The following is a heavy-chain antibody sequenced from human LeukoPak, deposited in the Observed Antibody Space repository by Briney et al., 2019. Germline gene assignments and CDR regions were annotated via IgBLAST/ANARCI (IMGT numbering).Heavy chain of an antibody. CDR2: ISSSGSTI. V-gene: IGHV3-48*03. D-gene: IGHD2-15*01. J-gene: IGHJ4*02. CDR1: GFTFSSYE. Sequence: GGSLRLSCAASGFTFSSYEMNWVRQAPGKGLEWVSYISSSGSTIYYADSVKGRFTISRDNSKNTLYLQMNSLRAEDTAVYYCAKEENLGYCSGGSCSFQYYFDYWGQGTLVTVSS. CDR3: AKEENLGYCSGGSCSFQYYFDY.